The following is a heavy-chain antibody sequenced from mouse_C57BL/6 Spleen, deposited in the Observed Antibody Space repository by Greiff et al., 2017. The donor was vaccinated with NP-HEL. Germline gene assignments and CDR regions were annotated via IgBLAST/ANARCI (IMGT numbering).Heavy chain of an antibody. CDR1: GYTFTDYN. J-gene: IGHJ1*03. Sequence: VQLQQSGPELVKPGASVKMSCKASGYTFTDYNMHWVKQSHGKSLEWIGYINPNNGGTSYNQKFKGKATFTVNKSSSTADMELRSLTSEDSAVYYCARDGSSYVGYFDVWGTGTTVTVSS. CDR2: INPNNGGT. D-gene: IGHD1-1*01. CDR3: ARDGSSYVGYFDV. V-gene: IGHV1-22*01.